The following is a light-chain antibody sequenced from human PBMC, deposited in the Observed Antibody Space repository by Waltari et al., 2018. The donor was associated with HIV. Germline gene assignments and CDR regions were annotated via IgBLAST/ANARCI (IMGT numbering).Light chain of an antibody. CDR2: KVS. Sequence: DIVMTQAPLSLPVTLGQPASISCRSSEDLVDSNGNSYLNWFLLRPGQSPRRLFFKVSNGDSGVPERFSASGSGTEFTLKIRSVEAEDVGIYFCMQDTHWPFTFGPGTTLDI. J-gene: IGKJ3*01. CDR3: MQDTHWPFT. CDR1: EDLVDSNGNSY. V-gene: IGKV2-30*01.